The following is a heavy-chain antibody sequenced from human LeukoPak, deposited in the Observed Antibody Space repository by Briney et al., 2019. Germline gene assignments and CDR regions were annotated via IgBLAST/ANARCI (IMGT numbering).Heavy chain of an antibody. CDR2: ISGSGGST. CDR3: AKGEYSSSSYYFDY. Sequence: GGSLRLSCAASGFTFSSYAMSWVRQAPGKGLEWVSAISGSGGSTYYADSVKGRFTMSRDKYKNTLYLQMNSLRAEDTAVYYCAKGEYSSSSYYFDYWGQGTLVTVSS. J-gene: IGHJ4*02. D-gene: IGHD6-6*01. CDR1: GFTFSSYA. V-gene: IGHV3-23*01.